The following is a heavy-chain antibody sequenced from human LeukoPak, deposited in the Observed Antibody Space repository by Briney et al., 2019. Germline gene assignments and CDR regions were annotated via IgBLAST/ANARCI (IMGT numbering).Heavy chain of an antibody. CDR3: ARGSERQQLVLYDY. D-gene: IGHD6-13*01. CDR1: GGSISSYY. J-gene: IGHJ4*02. CDR2: IYYSGST. V-gene: IGHV4-59*12. Sequence: SETLSLTCTVSGGSISSYYWSWIRQPPGKGLEWIGYIYYSGSTNYNPSLKSRVTISVDTSKNQFSLKLSSVTAADTAVYYCARGSERQQLVLYDYWGQGTLVTVSS.